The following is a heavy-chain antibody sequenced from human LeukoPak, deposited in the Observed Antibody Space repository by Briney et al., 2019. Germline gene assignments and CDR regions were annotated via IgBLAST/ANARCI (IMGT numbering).Heavy chain of an antibody. CDR1: GYTFTSYY. Sequence: GASVKDSCKASGYTFTSYYMHWVRQAPGQGLEWMGIINPSGGSTSYAQKFQGRVTMTRDTSTSTVYMELSSLRSEDTAVYYCARAGSYDSSGYYYPPLDYWGQGTLVTVSS. D-gene: IGHD3-22*01. CDR3: ARAGSYDSSGYYYPPLDY. V-gene: IGHV1-46*01. J-gene: IGHJ4*02. CDR2: INPSGGST.